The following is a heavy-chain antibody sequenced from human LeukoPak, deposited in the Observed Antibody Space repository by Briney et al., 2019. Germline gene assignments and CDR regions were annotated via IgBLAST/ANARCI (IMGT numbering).Heavy chain of an antibody. CDR1: GFNFSAYG. V-gene: IGHV3-30*18. D-gene: IGHD2-21*02. CDR3: AKVCDWDWYFDF. CDR2: ISSDGSHK. Sequence: PGGSLRLSCAASGFNFSAYGLHWVRQAPGKGLEWVAVISSDGSHKYYVDSVKGRFSISRDNSKYTVFLQMNSLREDDTAVYYCAKVCDWDWYFDFRGRGTLVTVSS. J-gene: IGHJ2*01.